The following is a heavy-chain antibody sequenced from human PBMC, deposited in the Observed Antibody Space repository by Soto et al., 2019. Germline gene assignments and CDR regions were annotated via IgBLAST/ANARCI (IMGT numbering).Heavy chain of an antibody. J-gene: IGHJ6*02. CDR2: IYPGDSDT. CDR3: ARRPYGSGSRSLDV. V-gene: IGHV5-51*01. CDR1: GYTFSTNW. Sequence: EVQLVQSGAEVKKPGESLKISCEAFGYTFSTNWIAWVRQMPGKGLEWMGIIYPGDSDTMYSPSFQGHVTISVDKSNATAYLQWSSLRASDSATYYCARRPYGSGSRSLDVWGQGTPVTVSS. D-gene: IGHD3-10*01.